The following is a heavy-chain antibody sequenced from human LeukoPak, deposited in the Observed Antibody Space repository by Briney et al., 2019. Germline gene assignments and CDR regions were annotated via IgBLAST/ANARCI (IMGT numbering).Heavy chain of an antibody. CDR2: IYYSGST. CDR3: ARNLHDYGDYGEFDY. J-gene: IGHJ4*02. CDR1: GGSISSSSYY. D-gene: IGHD4-17*01. V-gene: IGHV4-39*07. Sequence: SETLSLTCTVSGGSISSSSYYWGWIRQPPGKGLEWIGSIYYSGSTYYNPSLKSRVTISVDTSKNQFSLKLSSVTAVDTAVYYCARNLHDYGDYGEFDYWGQGTLVTVSS.